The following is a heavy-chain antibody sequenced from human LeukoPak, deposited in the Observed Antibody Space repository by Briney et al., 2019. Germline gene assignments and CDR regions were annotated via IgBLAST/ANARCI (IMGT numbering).Heavy chain of an antibody. CDR1: GFTFSSYA. Sequence: RGSLRLSCAASGFTFSSYAMHWVRQAPGKGLEWVAVISYDGSNKYYADSVKGRFTISRDNSKNTLYLQMNSLRAEDTAVYYCAKVVVVGNYYYYMDVWGKGTTVTISS. J-gene: IGHJ6*03. CDR2: ISYDGSNK. D-gene: IGHD2-15*01. V-gene: IGHV3-30*04. CDR3: AKVVVVGNYYYYMDV.